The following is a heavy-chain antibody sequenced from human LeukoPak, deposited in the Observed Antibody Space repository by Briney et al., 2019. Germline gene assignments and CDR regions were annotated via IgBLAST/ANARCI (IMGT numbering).Heavy chain of an antibody. Sequence: GGPLSLSCAASGFTFSNYRMSWVRQAPGKGREWVANIKQDGSEKYYVDSVKGRFTISRDNAKNSLYLQMNSLRAEDTAVYYCARGGRGTSDYWGQGTLVTVSS. CDR2: IKQDGSEK. D-gene: IGHD3-10*01. CDR1: GFTFSNYR. J-gene: IGHJ4*02. CDR3: ARGGRGTSDY. V-gene: IGHV3-7*01.